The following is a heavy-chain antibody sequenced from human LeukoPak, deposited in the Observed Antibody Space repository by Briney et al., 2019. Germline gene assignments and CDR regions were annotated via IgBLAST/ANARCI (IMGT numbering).Heavy chain of an antibody. J-gene: IGHJ4*02. CDR3: ARGRVIGCSGGSCPDFDY. V-gene: IGHV4-34*01. CDR2: INHSGST. CDR1: GGSFSGYY. Sequence: SETLSLTCAVYGGSFSGYYWSWLRQPPGKGLEWIGEINHSGSTNYNPSLKSRVTISVDTSKNQFSLKLSSVTAADTAVYYCARGRVIGCSGGSCPDFDYWGQGTLVTVSS. D-gene: IGHD2-15*01.